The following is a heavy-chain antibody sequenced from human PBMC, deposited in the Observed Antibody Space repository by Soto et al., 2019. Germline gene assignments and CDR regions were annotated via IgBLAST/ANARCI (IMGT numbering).Heavy chain of an antibody. CDR2: INYSWST. V-gene: IGHV4-61*01. D-gene: IGHD3-22*01. CDR1: GGSVSSGSYY. Sequence: QVQLQESGPGLVMPSETLSLTCTVSGGSVSSGSYYWTWVRRPQGKGLEWIGYINYSWSTSYNPSLKGRVVISVDTSKKQFSLKVSSVTGEDTAVYFCARDVDTSGYYYFDYWGQGTLVTVCS. J-gene: IGHJ4*02. CDR3: ARDVDTSGYYYFDY.